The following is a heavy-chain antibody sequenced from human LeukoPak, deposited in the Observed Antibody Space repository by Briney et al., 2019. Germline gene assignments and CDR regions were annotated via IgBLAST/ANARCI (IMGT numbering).Heavy chain of an antibody. CDR3: ARGNIYPNYSNYFDY. CDR2: ISYDGSNK. J-gene: IGHJ4*02. D-gene: IGHD4-11*01. V-gene: IGHV3-30-3*01. CDR1: GFTFSSYA. Sequence: PGGSLRLSCAASGFTFSSYAMHWVRQAPGKGLEWVAVISYDGSNKYYADSVKGRFTISRDNSKNTLYLQMNSLRAEDTAVYYCARGNIYPNYSNYFDYWGQGTLVTVSS.